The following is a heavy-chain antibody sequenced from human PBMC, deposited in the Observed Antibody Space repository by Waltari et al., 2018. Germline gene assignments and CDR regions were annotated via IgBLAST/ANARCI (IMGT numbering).Heavy chain of an antibody. J-gene: IGHJ1*01. CDR1: GGSISSSSYY. CDR3: ARHGSSSSWTDNEYFQH. V-gene: IGHV4-39*07. Sequence: QLQLQESGPGLVKPSETLSLTCTVSGGSISSSSYYWGWIRPTPGKGLEWIGSIYSRWSTSYNPALKGRVTRSLDTSKIQFALKLCAGTAADTAVYYCARHGSSSSWTDNEYFQHWGQDTLVTVSS. CDR2: IYSRWST. D-gene: IGHD6-13*01.